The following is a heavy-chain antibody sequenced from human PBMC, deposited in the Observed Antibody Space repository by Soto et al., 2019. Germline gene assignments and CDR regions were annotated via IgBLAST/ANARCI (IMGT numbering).Heavy chain of an antibody. Sequence: SETLSLTCTVSGGSISSYYWSWIRQPPGKGLEWIGYIYYSGSTNYNPSLKSRVTISVDTSKNQFSLKLSSVTAADTAVYYCARDRAGTTLDYWGQGNLVTVSA. V-gene: IGHV4-59*01. CDR3: ARDRAGTTLDY. J-gene: IGHJ4*02. CDR2: IYYSGST. CDR1: GGSISSYY. D-gene: IGHD1-1*01.